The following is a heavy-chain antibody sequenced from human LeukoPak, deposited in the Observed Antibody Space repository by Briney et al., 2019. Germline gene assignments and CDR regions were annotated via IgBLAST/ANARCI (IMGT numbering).Heavy chain of an antibody. CDR3: VKLCNDGGNC. CDR1: GFTFSSYG. J-gene: IGHJ4*02. Sequence: GGSLRLSCAASGFTFSSYGMQWVRQAPGKGLEWVAFIRYDGSNKYYADSVKGRFTIARDNSKNTLYLQMNSLRVEDTAVYYCVKLCNDGGNCWGQGTLVTVSS. D-gene: IGHD1-1*01. V-gene: IGHV3-30*02. CDR2: IRYDGSNK.